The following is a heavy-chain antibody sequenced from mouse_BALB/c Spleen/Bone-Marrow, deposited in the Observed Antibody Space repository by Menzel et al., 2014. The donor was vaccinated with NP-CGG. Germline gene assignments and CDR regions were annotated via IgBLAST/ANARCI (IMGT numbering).Heavy chain of an antibody. Sequence: EVKLMESGGGLVQPGGSLKLSCAASGFTFSRYTMSWVRQTPEKRLEWVAYISNGGGSTYYPDTDTVKGRFTISRDNAKNTLYLQMSSLKSEDTAMYYCARHGVRREWYFDVWGAGTRSPSPQ. D-gene: IGHD2-14*01. CDR1: GFTFSRYT. CDR2: ISNGGGST. J-gene: IGHJ1*01. V-gene: IGHV5-12-2*01. CDR3: ARHGVRREWYFDV.